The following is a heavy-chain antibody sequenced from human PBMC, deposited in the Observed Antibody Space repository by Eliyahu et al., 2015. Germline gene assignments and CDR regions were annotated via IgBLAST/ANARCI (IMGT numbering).Heavy chain of an antibody. CDR3: ARGSGYYYFDY. D-gene: IGHD5-12*01. V-gene: IGHV3-74*01. J-gene: IGHJ4*02. Sequence: EVQLVESGGGLVQPGGSLRLSCAASGYSFSDYWVHWVRQAPGKGLVWVSGISTDGTNTRQADSVKGRFTISRDNAKNTLYLQMDGLRAEETAVYYCARGSGYYYFDYWGLGTLVTVSS. CDR1: GYSFSDYW. CDR2: ISTDGTNT.